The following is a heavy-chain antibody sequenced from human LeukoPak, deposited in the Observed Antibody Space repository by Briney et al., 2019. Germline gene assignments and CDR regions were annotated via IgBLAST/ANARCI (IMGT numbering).Heavy chain of an antibody. CDR3: ARLYGGNSRGDY. Sequence: GGSLRLSCAASGIIFSNYWMHWVRQAPGKGLEWVSDINGSGGRTNYADSVKGRFTISRDNSKNTLYLQMNSLRAEDTAVYYCARLYGGNSRGDYWGQGTLVTVSS. J-gene: IGHJ4*02. CDR2: INGSGGRT. CDR1: GIIFSNYW. D-gene: IGHD4-23*01. V-gene: IGHV3-23*01.